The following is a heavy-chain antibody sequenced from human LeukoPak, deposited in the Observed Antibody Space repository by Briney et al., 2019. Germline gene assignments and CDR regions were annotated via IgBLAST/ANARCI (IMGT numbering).Heavy chain of an antibody. D-gene: IGHD2-15*01. V-gene: IGHV4-59*01. CDR3: ARTTEGYCRGRSCYSYYYYLDV. Sequence: PSETLSLTCTVSGGSISSYYWSWIRQPPGKGLEWIGYIHYSGSTNYNPSLKSRVTISVDTSKNQFSLKLSSVTAADTAVYYCARTTEGYCRGRSCYSYYYYLDVWGKGTTVTVSS. CDR2: IHYSGST. CDR1: GGSISSYY. J-gene: IGHJ6*03.